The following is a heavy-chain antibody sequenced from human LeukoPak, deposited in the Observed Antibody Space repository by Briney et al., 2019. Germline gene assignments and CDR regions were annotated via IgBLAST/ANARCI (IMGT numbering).Heavy chain of an antibody. Sequence: KFQGRVTITRDTSASTAYMELSSLRSEDTAEYYCARGGSLDYWGQGTLVTVSS. CDR3: ARGGSLDY. V-gene: IGHV1-3*01. D-gene: IGHD2-15*01. J-gene: IGHJ4*02.